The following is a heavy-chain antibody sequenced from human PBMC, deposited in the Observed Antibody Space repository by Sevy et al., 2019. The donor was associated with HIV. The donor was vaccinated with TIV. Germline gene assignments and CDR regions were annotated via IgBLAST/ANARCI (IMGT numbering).Heavy chain of an antibody. CDR1: GFTFRSYV. Sequence: GGSLRLSCVASGFTFRSYVMSWVRQAPGKGLEWVSGISGSGGSTYYADSVKGRFTISRDNSKNTLYLQMNSLRAEDTAVYYCAKAKTVAAGFDYWGQGTLVTVSS. CDR3: AKAKTVAAGFDY. D-gene: IGHD2-15*01. J-gene: IGHJ4*02. CDR2: ISGSGGST. V-gene: IGHV3-23*01.